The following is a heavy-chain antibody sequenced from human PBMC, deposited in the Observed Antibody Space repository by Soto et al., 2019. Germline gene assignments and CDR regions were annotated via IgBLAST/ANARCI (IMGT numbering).Heavy chain of an antibody. J-gene: IGHJ6*02. CDR1: AFTFSSYG. Sequence: PWGSLRLSCAASAFTFSSYGMHWVRQAPGKGLEWVAVISYDGSNKYYADSLKGRFTISRDNSKNTLYLQMNSLRAEDTAVYYCAKDLRGRIFGVVTIIEYGLDVWGPGTTVTVSS. CDR3: AKDLRGRIFGVVTIIEYGLDV. D-gene: IGHD3-3*02. CDR2: ISYDGSNK. V-gene: IGHV3-30*18.